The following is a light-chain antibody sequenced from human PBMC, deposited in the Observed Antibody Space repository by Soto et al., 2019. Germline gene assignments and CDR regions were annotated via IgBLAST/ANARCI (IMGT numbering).Light chain of an antibody. J-gene: IGKJ1*01. CDR2: AAS. CDR1: QSISSY. CDR3: QQSYSTPRT. Sequence: DIQMTQSPPSLSASVGDRVTITCRANQSISSYLNWYQQKPEKAPKLLIYAASSLQSGVPPRFSGSGSGTDFTLTISSLQPEDFATYYCQQSYSTPRTFGQGTKVDIK. V-gene: IGKV1-39*01.